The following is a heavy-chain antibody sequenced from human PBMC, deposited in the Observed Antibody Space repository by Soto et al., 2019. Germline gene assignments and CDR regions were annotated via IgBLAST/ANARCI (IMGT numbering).Heavy chain of an antibody. Sequence: QVQLVQSGAEVKKPGASVKVSCKASGYTFTSYGISWVRQAPGQGLECIGRISTYNVNTNDAQKLQGRVPMTNDTYTSTAYMALTSLRSDDTAVYYCARMAITFGGVRGDFYSYMDVWGKGTTVTVSS. CDR3: ARMAITFGGVRGDFYSYMDV. D-gene: IGHD3-16*01. J-gene: IGHJ6*03. CDR2: ISTYNVNT. V-gene: IGHV1-18*01. CDR1: GYTFTSYG.